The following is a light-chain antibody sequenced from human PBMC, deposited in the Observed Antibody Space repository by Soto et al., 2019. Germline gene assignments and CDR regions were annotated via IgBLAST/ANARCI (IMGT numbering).Light chain of an antibody. CDR2: DAS. V-gene: IGKV3-11*01. CDR1: QSVSSY. Sequence: EILLTQSPATLSLSPGERGAPSCRASQSVSSYLAWYQQEPVQAPSILIYDASNRAAGITDRFSGSGSGTEFTLTISSLEPEDFAVYYCQQRSDWTLTFGEGTQVDIK. CDR3: QQRSDWTLT. J-gene: IGKJ4*01.